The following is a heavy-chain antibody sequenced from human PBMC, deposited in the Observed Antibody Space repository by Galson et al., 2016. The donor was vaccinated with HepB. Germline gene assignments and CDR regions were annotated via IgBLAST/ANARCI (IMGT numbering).Heavy chain of an antibody. J-gene: IGHJ6*02. CDR1: GFTFSNYG. V-gene: IGHV3-33*01. CDR2: IWSDGSIK. D-gene: IGHD5-12*01. Sequence: SLRLSCAASGFTFSNYGMHWVRQAPGKGLEWEALIWSDGSIKHNADSVKGRFTISRDNSESTVYLQMNSLRVEDTAVYYCARDRLGGRPTYYYYYDMDVWGQGTTVTVSS. CDR3: ARDRLGGRPTYYYYYDMDV.